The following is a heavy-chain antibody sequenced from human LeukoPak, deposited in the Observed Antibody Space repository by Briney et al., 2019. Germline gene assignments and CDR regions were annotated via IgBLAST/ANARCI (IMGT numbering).Heavy chain of an antibody. CDR2: IYYSGST. J-gene: IGHJ4*02. CDR1: GGSISSGDYY. CDR3: ASSVAGTEDFDY. D-gene: IGHD6-19*01. V-gene: IGHV4-39*01. Sequence: SETLSLTXTVSGGSISSGDYYWGWIRQPPGKGLEWIGSIYYSGSTYYNPSLKSRVTISVDTSKNQFSLKLSSVTAADTAVYYCASSVAGTEDFDYWGQGTLVTVSS.